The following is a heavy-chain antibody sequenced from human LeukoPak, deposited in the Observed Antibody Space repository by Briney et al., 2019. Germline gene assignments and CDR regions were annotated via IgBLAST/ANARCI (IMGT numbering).Heavy chain of an antibody. CDR3: ARHAGADGSNWSYFDC. D-gene: IGHD6-13*01. Sequence: SETLSLTCTVSGGSISSYYWSWIRQPPGKGLEWVGYIYYSGSTYYNPSLRSRLTILVDTSRNQFSLKLYSVTAADTAVYYCARHAGADGSNWSYFDCWGQGTLVTVSS. CDR2: IYYSGST. CDR1: GGSISSYY. J-gene: IGHJ4*02. V-gene: IGHV4-59*08.